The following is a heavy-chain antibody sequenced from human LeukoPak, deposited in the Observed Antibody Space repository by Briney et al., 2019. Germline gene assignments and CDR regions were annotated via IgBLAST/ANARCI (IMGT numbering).Heavy chain of an antibody. CDR1: GYTFNSYG. V-gene: IGHV1-18*01. J-gene: IGHJ4*02. Sequence: ASVKVSRKASGYTFNSYGISWVRQAPGQGLEWMGWISAYNGNTNYAQKHQGRVTMTTDTSTSTAYMELRSLRSDDTAVYYCAREYCSSTTCYLYRLDYWGQGTLVTVSS. CDR2: ISAYNGNT. CDR3: AREYCSSTTCYLYRLDY. D-gene: IGHD2-2*01.